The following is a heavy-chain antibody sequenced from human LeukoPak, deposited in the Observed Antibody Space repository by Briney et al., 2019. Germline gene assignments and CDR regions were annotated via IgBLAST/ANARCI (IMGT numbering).Heavy chain of an antibody. Sequence: SETLSLTCTVSGGSINSYYWSWIRQPAGKGLEWIGRIYTSGSTNYNPSLKSRVTISVDTSKNQFSLKLSSVTAADTAVYYCARGTYYDFWSGYSPYNWFDPWGQGTLVTVSS. CDR2: IYTSGST. CDR1: GGSINSYY. J-gene: IGHJ5*02. V-gene: IGHV4-4*07. CDR3: ARGTYYDFWSGYSPYNWFDP. D-gene: IGHD3-3*01.